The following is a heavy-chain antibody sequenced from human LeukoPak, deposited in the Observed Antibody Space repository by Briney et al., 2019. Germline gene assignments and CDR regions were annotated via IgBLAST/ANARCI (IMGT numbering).Heavy chain of an antibody. D-gene: IGHD3-22*01. CDR1: GFTLSSYS. V-gene: IGHV3-21*01. Sequence: GGSLRLSCAASGFTLSSYSMNWVRQTPGKGLEWVSSISSTSTYIHYADSVRGRFTISRDNAKNSLYLQVNSLRAEDTAVYYCARDRHYSDSGGYCTSPYYHMDVWGKGTTITVSS. J-gene: IGHJ6*03. CDR2: ISSTSTYI. CDR3: ARDRHYSDSGGYCTSPYYHMDV.